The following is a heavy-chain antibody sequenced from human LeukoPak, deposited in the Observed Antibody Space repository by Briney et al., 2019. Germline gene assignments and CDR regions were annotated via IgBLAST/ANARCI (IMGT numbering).Heavy chain of an antibody. CDR2: IKQDGSEK. Sequence: GGTLRLSCAASGFSSSYYGMSWVRQAPGKGLEWVANIKQDGSEKYYMDSVKGRFTISRDNAKNSLYLQMNSLRAEDTAVYYCARVYYYDSGSRWGDYFDYWGQGTLVTVSS. CDR3: ARVYYYDSGSRWGDYFDY. V-gene: IGHV3-7*01. CDR1: GFSSSYYG. J-gene: IGHJ4*02. D-gene: IGHD3-10*01.